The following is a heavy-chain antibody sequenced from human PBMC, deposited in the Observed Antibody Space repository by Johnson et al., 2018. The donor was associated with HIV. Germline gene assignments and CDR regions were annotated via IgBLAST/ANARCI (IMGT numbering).Heavy chain of an antibody. Sequence: VQLVESGGGLVQPGGSLRLSCAASGFTISSYDMHWVRQATGKGLEWVSAIGTAGDSTSYADSVTGRFPISTDTSKNTLYLQMNALRAEDTAVYYCAISIPRPGWGDAFDIWGQGTMVTVSS. J-gene: IGHJ3*02. V-gene: IGHV3-13*01. CDR2: IGTAGDST. CDR1: GFTISSYD. CDR3: AISIPRPGWGDAFDI. D-gene: IGHD3-16*01.